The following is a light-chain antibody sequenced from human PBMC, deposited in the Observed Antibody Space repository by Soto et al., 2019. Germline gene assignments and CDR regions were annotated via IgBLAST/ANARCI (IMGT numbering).Light chain of an antibody. CDR2: WAS. CDR1: QSVLYSSNNKNY. CDR3: QQYYRTPIT. V-gene: IGKV4-1*01. Sequence: DIVMTQSPDSLTVSLGERATINCRSSQSVLYSSNNKNYLAWYQHKPGQPPKLLIYWASTRDSGVPDRFSGSGSGTDFTLTISSLQAEDVAVYSCQQYYRTPITFGGGTKLEIK. J-gene: IGKJ4*01.